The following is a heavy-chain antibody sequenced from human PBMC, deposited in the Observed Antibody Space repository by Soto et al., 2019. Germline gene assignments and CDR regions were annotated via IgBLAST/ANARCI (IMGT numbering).Heavy chain of an antibody. D-gene: IGHD6-19*01. CDR2: IYWNDDK. J-gene: IGHJ4*02. V-gene: IGHV2-5*01. Sequence: EWLALIYWNDDKRYSPSLKSRLTITKDTSKNQVVLTMTNMDPVDTATYYCAHSGIAVAGTPQFDYWGQGTLVTVSS. CDR3: AHSGIAVAGTPQFDY.